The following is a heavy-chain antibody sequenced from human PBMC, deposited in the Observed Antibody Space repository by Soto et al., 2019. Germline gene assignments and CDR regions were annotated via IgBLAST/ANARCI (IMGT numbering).Heavy chain of an antibody. CDR2: ISSSSSYI. D-gene: IGHD2-15*01. Sequence: EVQLVESGGGLVKPGGSQRLSCAASGFTFSSYSMNWVRQAPGKGLEWVSSISSSSSYIYYADSVKGRFTISRDNAKNSLYLQMNSLRAEDTAVYYCARDVEEYCSGGSCYPDAFDIWGQGTMVTVSS. J-gene: IGHJ3*02. CDR3: ARDVEEYCSGGSCYPDAFDI. V-gene: IGHV3-21*01. CDR1: GFTFSSYS.